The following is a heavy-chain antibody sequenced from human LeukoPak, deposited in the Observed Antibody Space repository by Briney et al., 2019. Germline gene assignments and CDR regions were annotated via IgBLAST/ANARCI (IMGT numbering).Heavy chain of an antibody. CDR2: ISYDGSNE. J-gene: IGHJ3*02. CDR1: GFTFSSYV. CDR3: ARGGSYLSAFDI. D-gene: IGHD1-26*01. V-gene: IGHV3-30*04. Sequence: GGSLRLSCAASGFTFSSYVMHWVRQAPGKGLEWVAIISYDGSNEYYADSVKGRFTISRDNSKNTLYLQMNSLRAADTAVYYCARGGSYLSAFDIWGQGTMVTVSS.